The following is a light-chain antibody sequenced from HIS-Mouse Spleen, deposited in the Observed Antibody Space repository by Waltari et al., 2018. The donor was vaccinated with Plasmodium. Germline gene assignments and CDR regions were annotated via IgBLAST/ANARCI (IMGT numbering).Light chain of an antibody. CDR2: EDS. V-gene: IGLV3-10*01. Sequence: SRVLTQPPSVSVSTGQTARITSPGDALPNKCAYWYQQKSGQAPVLVIYEDSKRPPGIPERFSGASSGTMATLTISGAQVEDEADYYCYSTDSSGNHRVFGGGTKLTVL. CDR3: YSTDSSGNHRV. CDR1: ALPNKC. J-gene: IGLJ3*02.